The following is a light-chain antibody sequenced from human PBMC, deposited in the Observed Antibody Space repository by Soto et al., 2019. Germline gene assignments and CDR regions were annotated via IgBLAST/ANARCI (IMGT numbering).Light chain of an antibody. Sequence: DIKRTHSPSTLSTSVGDRVTIPCGASQTISTWVAWYQQKTGTAPKLLIEKASSLESGVPSRCSGSGSGTEFTLTISSLQPDDCATDYCQQYQNYPWTFGQGTKVDIK. CDR2: KAS. CDR1: QTISTW. J-gene: IGKJ1*01. V-gene: IGKV1-5*03. CDR3: QQYQNYPWT.